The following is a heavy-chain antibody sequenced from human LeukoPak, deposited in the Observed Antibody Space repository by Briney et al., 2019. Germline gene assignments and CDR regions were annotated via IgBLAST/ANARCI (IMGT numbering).Heavy chain of an antibody. Sequence: PSETLSLTCTASGGSITNYYWGWIRQPAGKGLEWIGRIYTSGSTNYNPSLKSRVTMSVNTSKNQFSLKLSSVTAADTAVYYCARESSTLLGTSFDYWGRGTLGTVSS. D-gene: IGHD7-27*01. CDR1: GGSITNYY. V-gene: IGHV4-4*07. CDR2: IYTSGST. CDR3: ARESSTLLGTSFDY. J-gene: IGHJ4*02.